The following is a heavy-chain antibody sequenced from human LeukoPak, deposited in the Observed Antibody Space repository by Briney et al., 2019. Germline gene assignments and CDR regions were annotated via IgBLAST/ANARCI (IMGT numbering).Heavy chain of an antibody. D-gene: IGHD6-19*01. CDR3: AREAGSSGRLYYFDC. CDR1: GFTFSTYA. CDR2: MSYDGSNT. V-gene: IGHV3-30-3*01. J-gene: IGHJ4*02. Sequence: PGGSLRLSCAASGFTFSTYAMHWVRQAPGKGLEWVAVMSYDGSNTYYADSVNGRFTISRDNSKNTLYLQMNSLRAEDTAVYNCAREAGSSGRLYYFDCWGQGTLVTVSS.